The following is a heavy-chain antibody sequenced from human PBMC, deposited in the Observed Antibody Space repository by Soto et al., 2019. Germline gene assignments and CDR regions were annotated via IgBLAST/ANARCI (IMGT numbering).Heavy chain of an antibody. CDR1: GYTFTRYG. J-gene: IGHJ4*02. CDR2: ISAYNGNT. Sequence: QVQLVQSGAEVKKPGASVKVSCKASGYTFTRYGISWVRQAPGQGLEWMGWISAYNGNTNYAQKLQGRVTMTTDTSTSTAYMELRSLRSDDTAVYYCARATSSSSWYGRGGYRGLSESWGQGTLVTVSS. V-gene: IGHV1-18*01. D-gene: IGHD6-13*01. CDR3: ARATSSSSWYGRGGYRGLSES.